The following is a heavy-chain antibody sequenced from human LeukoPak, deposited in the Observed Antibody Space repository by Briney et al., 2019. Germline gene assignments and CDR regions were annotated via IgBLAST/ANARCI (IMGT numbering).Heavy chain of an antibody. J-gene: IGHJ6*02. Sequence: SSETLSLTCTVSGGSISSYYWSWIRQPPGKGLEWIGYIYYSGSTNYNPSLKSRVTISVDTSKNQFSLKLSSATAADTAVYYCARGDGDYPWYYYGMDVWGQGTTVTVSS. CDR1: GGSISSYY. V-gene: IGHV4-59*01. CDR2: IYYSGST. D-gene: IGHD4-17*01. CDR3: ARGDGDYPWYYYGMDV.